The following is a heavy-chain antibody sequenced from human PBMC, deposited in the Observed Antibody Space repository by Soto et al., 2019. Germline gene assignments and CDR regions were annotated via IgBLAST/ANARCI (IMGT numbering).Heavy chain of an antibody. V-gene: IGHV4-39*01. CDR3: ARQGSY. CDR2: IYFNGNT. J-gene: IGHJ4*02. Sequence: QLQLQESGPGLVKPSETLSLTCTVSGVSISDTSYYWGWIRQPPGKGLEWIGTIYFNGNTFYNPTLKSRLTIAVDTSSNQFSLRLTSVAAAGTAVYYCARQGSYWGQGTLVAVSS. CDR1: GVSISDTSYY.